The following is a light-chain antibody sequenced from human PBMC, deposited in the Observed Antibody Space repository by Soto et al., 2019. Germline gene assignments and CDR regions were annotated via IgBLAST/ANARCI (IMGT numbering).Light chain of an antibody. V-gene: IGKV1-5*01. Sequence: DILLIQSPATLSASVGDRITITCRASENIFKFLAWYHQRSGSAPNLLIYAASDLERGVPSRFSGSGSGTEFTLTFDNLQPNDSASYFCQHYHSQSITFGGGTQVDVK. J-gene: IGKJ4*01. CDR1: ENIFKF. CDR3: QHYHSQSIT. CDR2: AAS.